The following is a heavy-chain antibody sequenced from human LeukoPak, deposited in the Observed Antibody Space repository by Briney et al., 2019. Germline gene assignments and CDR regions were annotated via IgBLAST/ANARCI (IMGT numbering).Heavy chain of an antibody. J-gene: IGHJ4*02. CDR2: VYYSGST. Sequence: ASETLSLTCIVSGGAISSSNFYWGWIRQPPGKGLEWIGSVYYSGSTYYNPSLQSRVTISVDTSKDQFSLRLSSVTAADTAVYYCARGGDEGNWVYYFDYWGQGTLVTVSS. V-gene: IGHV4-39*07. CDR1: GGAISSSNFY. D-gene: IGHD1-1*01. CDR3: ARGGDEGNWVYYFDY.